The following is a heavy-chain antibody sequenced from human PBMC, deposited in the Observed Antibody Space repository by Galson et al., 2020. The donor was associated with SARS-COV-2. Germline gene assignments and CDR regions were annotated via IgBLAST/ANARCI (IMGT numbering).Heavy chain of an antibody. J-gene: IGHJ4*02. CDR3: ARDHPRVGEILFYG. CDR2: ISSSSSYI. Sequence: GESLKISCEASGFTFSSYSLNWVRQAPGKGLEWVSSISSSSSYIYYADSVKGRFNISRDNAKNSLYLQMNSLRAEDTSVYYCARDHPRVGEILFYGWGQGTLVTVAS. V-gene: IGHV3-21*01. CDR1: GFTFSSYS. D-gene: IGHD3-9*01.